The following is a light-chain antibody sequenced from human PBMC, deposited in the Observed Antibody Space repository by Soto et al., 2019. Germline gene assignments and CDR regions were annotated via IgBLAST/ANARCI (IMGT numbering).Light chain of an antibody. CDR3: QQFHSSSWT. J-gene: IGKJ1*01. Sequence: IVLTQSPGTLSLSPGERATLSCRASQSLTGGYLAWYQQRPGQAPRLPISGASSRATGIPDRFIGRGSGTDFTLTISRVEPEDFAVYYCQQFHSSSWTFGQGTKVEI. CDR2: GAS. V-gene: IGKV3-20*01. CDR1: QSLTGGY.